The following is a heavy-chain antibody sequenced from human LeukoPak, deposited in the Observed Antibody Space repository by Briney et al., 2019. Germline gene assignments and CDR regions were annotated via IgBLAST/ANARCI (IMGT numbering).Heavy chain of an antibody. CDR3: ARLWTTVTTRFDY. Sequence: PSETLSLTCTVSGGSISSSSYYWGWIRQPPGKGLEWIGSIYYSGSTYYNPFLKSRVTISVDTSKDQFSLKLSSVTAADTAVYYCARLWTTVTTRFDYWGQGTLVTVSS. D-gene: IGHD4-17*01. CDR1: GGSISSSSYY. CDR2: IYYSGST. J-gene: IGHJ4*02. V-gene: IGHV4-39*01.